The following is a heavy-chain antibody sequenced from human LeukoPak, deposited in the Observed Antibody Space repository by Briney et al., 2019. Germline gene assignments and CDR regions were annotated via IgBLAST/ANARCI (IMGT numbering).Heavy chain of an antibody. V-gene: IGHV6-1*01. J-gene: IGHJ5*02. D-gene: IGHD2-8*01. CDR2: TYYRSKWYN. Sequence: PSQTLSHTCSISGDSVSSKSAAWNWIRQSPSRGLEWLGRTYYRSKWYNEYAVSVKSRITVKADTSKNQFSMQLNSVTPGDTAVYYCASTHGPIDHWGQGILVTVSS. CDR3: ASTHGPIDH. CDR1: GDSVSSKSAA.